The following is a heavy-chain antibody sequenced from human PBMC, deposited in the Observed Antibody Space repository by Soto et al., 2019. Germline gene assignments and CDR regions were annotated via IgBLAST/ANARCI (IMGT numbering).Heavy chain of an antibody. Sequence: QVQLQESGPGLVKPSETLSLTCTVYGGSTTYYYWSWFRQAPGKGLEWLGYIYYTGSTNYNPSLKSRLTMSVDSSKSQCAVNLTSVTAEDTAVYYCAKGWGPGGIVVDYWGQGALVIVSS. D-gene: IGHD3-22*01. V-gene: IGHV4-59*01. CDR3: AKGWGPGGIVVDY. CDR2: IYYTGST. CDR1: GGSTTYYY. J-gene: IGHJ4*02.